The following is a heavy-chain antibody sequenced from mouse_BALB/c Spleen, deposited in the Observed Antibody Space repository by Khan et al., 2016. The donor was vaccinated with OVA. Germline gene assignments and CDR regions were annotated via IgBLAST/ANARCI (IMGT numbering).Heavy chain of an antibody. J-gene: IGHJ4*01. CDR3: ARFGYYDAMDY. CDR1: GFSLTDYG. V-gene: IGHV2-6-7*01. Sequence: VQLQESGPGLVAPSQSLSITCTVSGFSLTDYGVNWVRQPPGKGLEWLGLIWGDGSTDYNSALKSRLSISKDNSKSQVFLKMNSLQTDDTASYXCARFGYYDAMDYWGQGTSVTVSS. CDR2: IWGDGST. D-gene: IGHD2-2*01.